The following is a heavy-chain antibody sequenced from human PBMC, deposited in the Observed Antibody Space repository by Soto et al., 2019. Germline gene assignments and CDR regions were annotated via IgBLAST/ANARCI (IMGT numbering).Heavy chain of an antibody. D-gene: IGHD2-15*01. CDR1: GGTFSSYA. J-gene: IGHJ6*02. CDR3: ARSCSGGSCYSRPYGMDV. CDR2: IIPIFGTA. Sequence: QVQLVQSGAEVKKPGSSVKVSCKASGGTFSSYAISWVRQAPGQGLEWMGGIIPIFGTANYAQKFQGRVTITADEYTSTAYMELSSLRSEDTAVYYCARSCSGGSCYSRPYGMDVWGQGTTVTVSS. V-gene: IGHV1-69*12.